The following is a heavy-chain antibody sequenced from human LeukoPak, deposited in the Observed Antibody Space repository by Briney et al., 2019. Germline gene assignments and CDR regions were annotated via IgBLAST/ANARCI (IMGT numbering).Heavy chain of an antibody. D-gene: IGHD3-10*01. CDR2: INTDGSST. V-gene: IGHV3-74*01. J-gene: IGHJ4*02. Sequence: PGGSLRLSCAASGFTFSSYWMHWVRQAPGKGLVWVSRINTDGSSTSYADSVKGRFTISRDNAKNTLYLQMNSLRAEDTAVYYCARVVRGGPPDYWGQGTLVTVSS. CDR1: GFTFSSYW. CDR3: ARVVRGGPPDY.